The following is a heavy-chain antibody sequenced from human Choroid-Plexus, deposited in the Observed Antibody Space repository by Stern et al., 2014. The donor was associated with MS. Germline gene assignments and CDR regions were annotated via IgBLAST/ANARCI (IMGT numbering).Heavy chain of an antibody. CDR3: ARGRPDYYDSSGYYTY. D-gene: IGHD3-22*01. V-gene: IGHV4-31*03. CDR2: IYSSGST. Sequence: QVQLQESGPGLVKPSQTLSLTCTVSGGSISSGGYYWSWLRPHPGKGLEWIGYIYSSGSTYYNPSLKSRVSISVDTSKNQFSLKLSAVTAADTAVYYCARGRPDYYDSSGYYTYWGQGTLVTVSS. CDR1: GGSISSGGYY. J-gene: IGHJ4*02.